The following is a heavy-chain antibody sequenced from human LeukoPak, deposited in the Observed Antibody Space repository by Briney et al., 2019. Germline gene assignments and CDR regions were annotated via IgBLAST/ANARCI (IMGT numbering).Heavy chain of an antibody. V-gene: IGHV3-23*01. D-gene: IGHD2-2*01. CDR2: ISDSGSSP. CDR3: AKDSGPWGYCTTTSCYFAY. J-gene: IGHJ4*02. CDR1: GFTFSSYA. Sequence: GGTLRLSCAASGFTFSSYAMSWVRQAPGKRLEWVSAISDSGSSPYYADSVRGRFTISRDNSKNTLHLQMNSLSAGDTAVYYCAKDSGPWGYCTTTSCYFAYWGQGALVTVSS.